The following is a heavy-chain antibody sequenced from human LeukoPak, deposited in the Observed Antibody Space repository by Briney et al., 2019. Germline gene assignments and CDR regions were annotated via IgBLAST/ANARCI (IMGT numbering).Heavy chain of an antibody. CDR1: GYTFTSYY. Sequence: ASVKVSCKASGYTFTSYYMHWVRQAPGRGLEWMGIINPSGGGTSYAQKFQGRVTMTRDTSTSTVYMELSSLRSEDTAVYYCARDPLSDYGDYNYYYGMDVWGQGTTVTVSS. V-gene: IGHV1-46*01. CDR3: ARDPLSDYGDYNYYYGMDV. CDR2: INPSGGGT. D-gene: IGHD4-17*01. J-gene: IGHJ6*02.